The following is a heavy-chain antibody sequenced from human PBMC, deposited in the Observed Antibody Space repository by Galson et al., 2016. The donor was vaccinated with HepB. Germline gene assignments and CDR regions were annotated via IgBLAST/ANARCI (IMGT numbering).Heavy chain of an antibody. Sequence: LTLSCAGSGSTFRNCRMNWVRQTPGQGLGWVSGIIECAGVTYCADSVKGRFTITRDNSKNTVYLQMNSLRAEDTAIYAGAKANGPAVVCAPFDYWGQGTLVTVSS. CDR2: IIECAGVT. J-gene: IGHJ4*02. V-gene: IGHV3-23*01. D-gene: IGHD2-15*01. CDR1: GSTFRNCR. CDR3: AKANGPAVVCAPFDY.